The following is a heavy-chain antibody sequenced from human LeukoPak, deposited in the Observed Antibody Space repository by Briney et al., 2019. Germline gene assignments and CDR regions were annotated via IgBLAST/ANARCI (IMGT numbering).Heavy chain of an antibody. D-gene: IGHD6-19*01. V-gene: IGHV1-18*01. CDR1: GYTFTSYG. J-gene: IGHJ3*02. Sequence: ASVKVSCKASGYTFTSYGISWVRQAPGQGLEWMGWISAYNGNTNYAQKLRGRVTMTTDTSTSTAYMELRSLRSDDTAVYYCARRQFSGWLRHDAFDIWGQGTMVTVSS. CDR3: ARRQFSGWLRHDAFDI. CDR2: ISAYNGNT.